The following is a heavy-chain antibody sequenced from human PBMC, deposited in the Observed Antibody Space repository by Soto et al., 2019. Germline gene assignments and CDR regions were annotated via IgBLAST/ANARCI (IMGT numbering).Heavy chain of an antibody. CDR1: GFTFSSYA. V-gene: IGHV3-23*01. D-gene: IGHD2-2*01. J-gene: IGHJ4*02. CDR2: ISGNSGST. Sequence: GGSLRLSCAASGFTFSSYAMSWVRQAPGKGPEWVSSISGNSGSTSYADSVKGRFTISRDNFKNTVFLEMNSLRSEDTAIYYCAKDSVVVPAAGRGFDYWGQGTLVTV. CDR3: AKDSVVVPAAGRGFDY.